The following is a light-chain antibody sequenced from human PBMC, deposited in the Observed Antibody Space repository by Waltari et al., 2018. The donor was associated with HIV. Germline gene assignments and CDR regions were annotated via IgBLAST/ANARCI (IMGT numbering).Light chain of an antibody. Sequence: DIQMTPSPSSGSASVGVSVTITCRASQGINTWLAWYQQKPGRAPKFLIYAASTLPRGVPSRFSGSGSGTDFTLTISSLQPEDFATYYCQQANSFPLTFGGGTKVEMK. CDR1: QGINTW. V-gene: IGKV1-12*01. CDR2: AAS. J-gene: IGKJ4*01. CDR3: QQANSFPLT.